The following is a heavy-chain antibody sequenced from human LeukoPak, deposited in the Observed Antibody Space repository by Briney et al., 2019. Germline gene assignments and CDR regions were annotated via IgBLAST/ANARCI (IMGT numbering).Heavy chain of an antibody. Sequence: GRSLRLSCAASGFTFSNFDMHWVRQAPGEGLEWVAVISHDGSNKFYVDSVRGRFTISRDNSQNTLYLQMNRLRGEDTAVYYCARGGYYAMDVWGQGTTVTVSS. CDR1: GFTFSNFD. J-gene: IGHJ6*02. V-gene: IGHV3-30*03. CDR3: ARGGYYAMDV. CDR2: ISHDGSNK.